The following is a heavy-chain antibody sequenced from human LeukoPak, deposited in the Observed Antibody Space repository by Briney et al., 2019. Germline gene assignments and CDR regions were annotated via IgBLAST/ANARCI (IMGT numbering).Heavy chain of an antibody. CDR1: GFTFSSYA. J-gene: IGHJ4*02. CDR2: ISDSGGDT. V-gene: IGHV3-23*01. D-gene: IGHD3-16*01. CDR3: ARGGFLGPDY. Sequence: PGGSLRLSCAASGFTFSSYAMTWVRQAPGKGLGRVSTISDSGGDTYYADSVAGRFTISRGNSRDTLYLQRNSLRANDTAVYFCARGGFLGPDYWGQGTLVTVSS.